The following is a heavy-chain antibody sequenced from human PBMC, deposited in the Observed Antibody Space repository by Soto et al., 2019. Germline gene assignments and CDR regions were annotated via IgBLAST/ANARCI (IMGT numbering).Heavy chain of an antibody. CDR3: AKDRRGGSSTSCLMRGYYYYGMDV. J-gene: IGHJ6*02. D-gene: IGHD2-2*01. CDR1: GFTFSSYA. CDR2: ISGSGGST. V-gene: IGHV3-23*01. Sequence: EVQLLESGGGLVQPGGSLRLSCAASGFTFSSYAMSWVRQAPGKGLEWVSAISGSGGSTYYADSVKGRFTISRDNSKNTLYLQMNSLRAEDTAVYYCAKDRRGGSSTSCLMRGYYYYGMDVLGPGTTVTVSS.